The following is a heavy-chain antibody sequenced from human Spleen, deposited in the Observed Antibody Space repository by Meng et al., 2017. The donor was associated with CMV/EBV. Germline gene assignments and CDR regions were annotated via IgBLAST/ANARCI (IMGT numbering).Heavy chain of an antibody. CDR1: GYSFTSKY. CDR2: ISTYNGGT. V-gene: IGHV1-2*02. Sequence: ASVKVSCKTSGYSFTSKYIHWVRQAPGQGLEWMGWISTYNGGTNYAQKFRGRVTMTRHTSISTAYMELSRLRSDDTAVYYCARDPVVPAALDYWGQGTLVTVSS. CDR3: ARDPVVPAALDY. J-gene: IGHJ4*02. D-gene: IGHD2-2*01.